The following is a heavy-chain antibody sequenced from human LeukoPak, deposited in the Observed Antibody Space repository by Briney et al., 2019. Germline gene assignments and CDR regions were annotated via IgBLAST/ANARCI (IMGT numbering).Heavy chain of an antibody. CDR2: IYYSGST. J-gene: IGHJ4*02. V-gene: IGHV4-39*01. D-gene: IGHD4-23*01. CDR1: GDSISSSSYY. Sequence: SETLSLTCTVSGDSISSSSYYWGWIRQPPGKGLEWIGSIYYSGSTYYNPSLKSRVTISVDTSKKQFSLKLNSVTAADTAVYYCASRSTVVTTFDYWGQGALVTVSS. CDR3: ASRSTVVTTFDY.